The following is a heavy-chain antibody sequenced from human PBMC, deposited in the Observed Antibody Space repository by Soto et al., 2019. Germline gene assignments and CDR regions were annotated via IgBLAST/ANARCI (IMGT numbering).Heavy chain of an antibody. V-gene: IGHV4-59*01. CDR3: GKDAGGRGNGAFDI. J-gene: IGHJ3*02. CDR1: GGSINSYY. CDR2: IYYSGST. D-gene: IGHD3-16*01. Sequence: QVQLQESGPGLVKPSETLSLTCTVSGGSINSYYWSWIRQPPGKGLEWIGYIYYSGSTKYNPSLKSRVTISKDTSKNQFSLKLSSVTAADTPMYYCGKDAGGRGNGAFDIWGQGTMVTVSS.